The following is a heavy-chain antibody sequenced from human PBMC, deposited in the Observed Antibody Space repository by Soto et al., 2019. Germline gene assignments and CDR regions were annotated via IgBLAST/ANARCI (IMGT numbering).Heavy chain of an antibody. CDR2: IYPGDSDA. D-gene: IGHD1-20*01. V-gene: IGHV5-51*01. CDR3: ARSRITGTTWSFDK. Sequence: PVESLKISCKASGYSFTNYWICCVLQMPGKGLEWMAIIYPGDSDARYRPSFQGQVTISADKSINTAYLQWSSLKASDTAMYYCARSRITGTTWSFDKWGQGTLVTVSS. J-gene: IGHJ4*02. CDR1: GYSFTNYW.